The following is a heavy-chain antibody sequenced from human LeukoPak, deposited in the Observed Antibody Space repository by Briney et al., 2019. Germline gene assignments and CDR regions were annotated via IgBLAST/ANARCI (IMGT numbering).Heavy chain of an antibody. CDR3: AKRGGYDDADAFDI. CDR1: GFTVSSNY. V-gene: IGHV3-66*02. CDR2: IYSGGST. Sequence: GGSLRLSCAASGFTVSSNYMSWVRQAPGKGLEWVSVIYSGGSTYYADSVKGRFTISRDNSKNTLYLQMNSLRAEDTAVYYCAKRGGYDDADAFDIWGQGTMVTVSS. D-gene: IGHD5-12*01. J-gene: IGHJ3*02.